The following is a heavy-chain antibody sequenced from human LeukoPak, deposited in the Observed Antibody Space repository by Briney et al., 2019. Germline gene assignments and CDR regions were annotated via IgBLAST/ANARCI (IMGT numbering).Heavy chain of an antibody. Sequence: SETLSLTCTVSGGSISSYYWSWIRQPPGKGLEWIGYIYTSGSTNYNPSLKSRVTISVDTSKNQFSLKLSSVTAADTAVYYCARQGRRSTSPRAHFDYWGQGTLVTVSS. CDR1: GGSISSYY. D-gene: IGHD2-2*01. CDR2: IYTSGST. V-gene: IGHV4-4*09. J-gene: IGHJ4*02. CDR3: ARQGRRSTSPRAHFDY.